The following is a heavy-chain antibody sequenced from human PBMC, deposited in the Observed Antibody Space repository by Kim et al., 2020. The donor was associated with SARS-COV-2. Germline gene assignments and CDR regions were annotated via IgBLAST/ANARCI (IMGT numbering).Heavy chain of an antibody. Sequence: GGTIFEQQFQGRVTMTRDTAFSTAYVELSSLRFDDTAVYYCARETFYSYDYWGQGTLVTVSS. V-gene: IGHV1-2*02. D-gene: IGHD5-18*01. CDR3: ARETFYSYDY. J-gene: IGHJ4*02. CDR2: GGT.